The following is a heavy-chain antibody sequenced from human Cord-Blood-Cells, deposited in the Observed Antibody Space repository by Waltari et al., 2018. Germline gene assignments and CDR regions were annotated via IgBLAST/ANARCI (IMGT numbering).Heavy chain of an antibody. CDR1: GFTVSSNY. Sequence: EVQLVESGGGLIQPGGSLRLSCAASGFTVSSNYMGWVRQAPGKGLEWVSVIYSGGSTYYAGSVKGRFAISRDNSKTTLYLQMNSLEAEDTAVYYCARGGRFGEDFDYWGQGTLVTVSS. D-gene: IGHD3-10*01. J-gene: IGHJ4*02. V-gene: IGHV3-53*01. CDR2: IYSGGST. CDR3: ARGGRFGEDFDY.